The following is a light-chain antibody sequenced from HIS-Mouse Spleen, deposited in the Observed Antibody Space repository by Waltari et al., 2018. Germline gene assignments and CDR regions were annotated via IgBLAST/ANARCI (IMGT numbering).Light chain of an antibody. V-gene: IGKV1-8*01. J-gene: IGKJ3*01. CDR2: AAS. CDR3: QQYYSYRFT. CDR1: QGISSY. Sequence: AIRMTQSPSSFSASTGDRVTTTCRASQGISSYLSWYQQKPGKAPKLLIYAASTLKSGVPSRFSGSGSGTDFTLTISCLQSEDFATYYCQQYYSYRFTFGPGTKVDIK.